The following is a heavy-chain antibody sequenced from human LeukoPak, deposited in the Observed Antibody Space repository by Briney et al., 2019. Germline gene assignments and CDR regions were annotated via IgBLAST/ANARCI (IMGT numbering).Heavy chain of an antibody. Sequence: GSLRLSCAASGFTFSSYWMSWVRQAPGKGLEWVANIKQDGSEKYYVDSVKGRFTISRDNAKNSLYLQMNSLRAEDTAVYYCARDRQWELLRYYYGMDVWGQGTTVTVSS. CDR3: ARDRQWELLRYYYGMDV. CDR2: IKQDGSEK. J-gene: IGHJ6*02. V-gene: IGHV3-7*01. D-gene: IGHD1-26*01. CDR1: GFTFSSYW.